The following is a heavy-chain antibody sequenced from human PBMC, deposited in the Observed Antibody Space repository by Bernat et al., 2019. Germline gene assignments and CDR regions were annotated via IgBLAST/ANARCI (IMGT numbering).Heavy chain of an antibody. Sequence: QVQLVESGGGVVQPGRSLRLSCAASGFTFSSYAMHWVRQAPGKGLEWVAVISYDGSNKYYADSVKGRFTISRDNSKNTLYLQMNSLRAEDTAVYYCARDGEPQRWLQPYCYYYGMDVWGQGTTVTVSS. J-gene: IGHJ6*02. CDR1: GFTFSSYA. V-gene: IGHV3-30-3*01. CDR3: ARDGEPQRWLQPYCYYYGMDV. CDR2: ISYDGSNK. D-gene: IGHD5-24*01.